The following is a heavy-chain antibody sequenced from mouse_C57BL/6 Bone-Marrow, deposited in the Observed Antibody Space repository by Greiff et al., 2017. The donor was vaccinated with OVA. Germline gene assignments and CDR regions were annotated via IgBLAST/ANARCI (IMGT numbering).Heavy chain of an antibody. CDR2: IDPSDSYT. V-gene: IGHV1-69*01. CDR3: ARSDWLYYYAMDD. Sequence: QVQLQQSGAELVMPGASVKLSCKASGYTFTSYWMHWVKQRPGQGLEWIGEIDPSDSYTNYNQKFKGKSTLTVDKSSSTAYMQLSSLTSADSAVYYCARSDWLYYYAMDDWGQGTSVTVSS. J-gene: IGHJ4*01. CDR1: GYTFTSYW. D-gene: IGHD1-2*01.